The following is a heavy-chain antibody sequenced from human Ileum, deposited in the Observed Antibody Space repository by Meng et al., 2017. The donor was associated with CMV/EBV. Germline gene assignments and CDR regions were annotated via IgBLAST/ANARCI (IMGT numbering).Heavy chain of an antibody. J-gene: IGHJ4*02. D-gene: IGHD4/OR15-4a*01. CDR2: INPINGAT. V-gene: IGHV1-2*06. CDR1: GYTFSAYS. CDR3: TRQVVLTSQTRDY. Sequence: QVHLVQSVAEVKKPGATVKVSCQASGYTFSAYSMHWVRQAPGQELEWMGRINPINGATNHAQKFQGRVAMTGAVSINTAYLERSGLSSDDTAVYYCTRQVVLTSQTRDYWGQGTLVTVSS.